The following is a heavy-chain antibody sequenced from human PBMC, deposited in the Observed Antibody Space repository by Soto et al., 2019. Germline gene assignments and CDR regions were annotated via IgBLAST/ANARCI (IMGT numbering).Heavy chain of an antibody. V-gene: IGHV1-2*04. D-gene: IGHD6-6*01. CDR2: INPNSGGT. Sequence: ASVKVSCKASGYTFTGYYMHWVRQAPGQGLEWMGWINPNSGGTNYAQKFQGWVTMTRDTSISTAYMELSRLRSDDTAVYYCARDLSMAALVYYGMDVWGQGTTVTVSS. J-gene: IGHJ6*02. CDR3: ARDLSMAALVYYGMDV. CDR1: GYTFTGYY.